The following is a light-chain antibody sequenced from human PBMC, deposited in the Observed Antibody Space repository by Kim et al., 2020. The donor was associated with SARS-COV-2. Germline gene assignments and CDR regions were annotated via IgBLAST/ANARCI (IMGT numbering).Light chain of an antibody. CDR3: QVWDSTNDLVV. J-gene: IGLJ2*01. Sequence: SYELTQPPSVSVAPGKTARITCGGDNIGSANVYWYHQKPGQAPVLVGYDDSDRPSGIPERFSGSTSGNTATLTISRVEAGDEADYYCQVWDSTNDLVVFGGGTQLTVL. V-gene: IGLV3-21*03. CDR1: NIGSAN. CDR2: DDS.